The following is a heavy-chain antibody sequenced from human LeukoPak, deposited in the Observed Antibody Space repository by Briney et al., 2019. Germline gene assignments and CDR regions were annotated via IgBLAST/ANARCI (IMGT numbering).Heavy chain of an antibody. Sequence: ASVKVSCKASGYTFTGYYMHWVRQAPGQGLEWMGWINPNSGGTNYAQKFQGRVTMTRDTSISTAYMELSRLRSDDTAVYYCARDLGYSGYDFGVDYWGQGTLVTVSS. D-gene: IGHD5-12*01. J-gene: IGHJ4*02. V-gene: IGHV1-2*02. CDR2: INPNSGGT. CDR3: ARDLGYSGYDFGVDY. CDR1: GYTFTGYY.